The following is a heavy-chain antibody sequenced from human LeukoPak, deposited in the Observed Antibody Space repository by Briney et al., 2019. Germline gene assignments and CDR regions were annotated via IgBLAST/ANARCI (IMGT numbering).Heavy chain of an antibody. CDR3: ARDTSAWRYGMDV. CDR2: IKQDGSEK. D-gene: IGHD6-19*01. CDR1: GFTFSSHW. Sequence: GGSLRLSCEASGFTFSSHWMSWVRQAPGKGLEWVAIIKQDGSEKDYVDSVTGRFTISRDNAKNSLYLQMNSLRDEDTAVYYCARDTSAWRYGMDVWGQGTTVTVSS. J-gene: IGHJ6*02. V-gene: IGHV3-7*01.